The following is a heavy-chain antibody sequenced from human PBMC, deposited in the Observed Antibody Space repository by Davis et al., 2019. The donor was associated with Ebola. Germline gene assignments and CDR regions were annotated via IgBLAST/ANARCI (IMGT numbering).Heavy chain of an antibody. D-gene: IGHD4-11*01. Sequence: SETLSLTCTVSGGSISSSSYYWGWIRQHPGKGLEWIGYIYYSGSTYYNPSLKSRVTISVDTSKNQFSLKLSSVTAADTAVYYCARTPTTVTTFWFDPWGQGTLVTVSS. V-gene: IGHV4-31*03. CDR2: IYYSGST. CDR3: ARTPTTVTTFWFDP. CDR1: GGSISSSSYY. J-gene: IGHJ5*02.